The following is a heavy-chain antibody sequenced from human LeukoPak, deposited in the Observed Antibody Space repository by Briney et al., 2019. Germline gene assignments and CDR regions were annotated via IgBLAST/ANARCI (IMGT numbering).Heavy chain of an antibody. V-gene: IGHV3-15*01. CDR3: VTDGGYLPYYFSY. CDR2: IQNKFRGRTT. CDR1: GFTFPDAW. Sequence: GRSLRLSCAASGFTFPDAWIDWVRQAPGKGLEWVGRIQNKFRGRTTDYASPVKGRFTISRDDSRNTLYLQMDSLKTEDTAIYYCVTDGGYLPYYFSYGGQGTLVTVSS. D-gene: IGHD3/OR15-3a*01. J-gene: IGHJ1*01.